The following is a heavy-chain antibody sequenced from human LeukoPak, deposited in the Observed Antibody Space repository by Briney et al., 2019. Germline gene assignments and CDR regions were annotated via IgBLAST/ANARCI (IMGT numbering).Heavy chain of an antibody. CDR3: ARGGSESDY. J-gene: IGHJ4*01. CDR2: IKEDGTEK. CDR1: GFNFNHYW. Sequence: PGGSLRLSCAASGFNFNHYWMTWVRQFPGKGLEWVANIKEDGTEKSYVDSVKGRFTISRDNAKNSLYLQMNSLRAEDTAVYYCARGGSESDYWGQEPWSPSP. V-gene: IGHV3-7*01.